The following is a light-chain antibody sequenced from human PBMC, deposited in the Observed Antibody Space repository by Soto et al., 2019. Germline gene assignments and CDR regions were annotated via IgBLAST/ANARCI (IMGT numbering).Light chain of an antibody. CDR3: QQYNVYPWT. CDR2: GAS. CDR1: QSVSSSY. Sequence: EIVLTQSPGTLSLSPGKRATLSCRGSQSVSSSYLAWYQKTPGQAPRLLIYGASSRATGIPDRFSGSGSGTDFTLTISSLQPDDFATYYCQQYNVYPWTFGHATQVDIK. J-gene: IGKJ1*01. V-gene: IGKV3-20*01.